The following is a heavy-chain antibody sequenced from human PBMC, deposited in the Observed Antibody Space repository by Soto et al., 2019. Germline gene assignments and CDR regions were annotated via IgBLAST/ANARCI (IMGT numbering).Heavy chain of an antibody. J-gene: IGHJ4*02. D-gene: IGHD3-9*01. Sequence: QVQLVQSGAEVKKPGASVKVSCKASGYTFTHYGVTWVRQAPGQGLEWMGWISAYNGNTNYAQKLQGRVTMTTDTSTSTGYMELRSLRSDDTAVYYCARDWGPMTGYYFDNWGQGTLVTVSS. CDR1: GYTFTHYG. CDR2: ISAYNGNT. CDR3: ARDWGPMTGYYFDN. V-gene: IGHV1-18*01.